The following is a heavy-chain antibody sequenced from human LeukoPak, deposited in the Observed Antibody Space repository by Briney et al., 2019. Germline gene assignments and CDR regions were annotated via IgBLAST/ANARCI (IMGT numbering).Heavy chain of an antibody. D-gene: IGHD2-15*01. Sequence: SETLSLTCSVSGGSITPYFWSWIRQPPGKGLEWIGYIYYSGSTNYNPSLKSRVTISVDTSKNQFSLKLSSVTAADTAVYYCASGYCSGGSCYWEYFDYWGQGTLVTVSS. CDR2: IYYSGST. CDR1: GGSITPYF. CDR3: ASGYCSGGSCYWEYFDY. J-gene: IGHJ4*02. V-gene: IGHV4-59*01.